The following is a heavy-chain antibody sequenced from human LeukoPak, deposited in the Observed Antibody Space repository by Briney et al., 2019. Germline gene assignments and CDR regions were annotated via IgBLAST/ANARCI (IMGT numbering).Heavy chain of an antibody. CDR2: ISASGGTT. D-gene: IGHD3-22*01. J-gene: IGHJ3*02. CDR3: ARAAEISVTVVLQDLNI. V-gene: IGHV3-23*01. CDR1: GFMFSDYA. Sequence: GGSLRLSCAASGFMFSDYAMNWVRQTPGGGLEWLAAISASGGTTYYTDSVNGRFTISRDNSRSTLHLQLTSVTPEDTALYYCARAAEISVTVVLQDLNIWGQGTMVTVSS.